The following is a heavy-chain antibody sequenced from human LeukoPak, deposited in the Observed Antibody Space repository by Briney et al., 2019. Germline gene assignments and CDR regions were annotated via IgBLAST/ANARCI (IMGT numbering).Heavy chain of an antibody. Sequence: PGGSLRLSCSASGFTFSNYAMHWVRQAPGKGLEWIGEVNLQGSTNYNPSLMGRVAISLDTSENHISLQLTSVTAADTAVYYCAREGGPYRPLDYSGQGTLVTVSS. CDR3: AREGGPYRPLDY. V-gene: IGHV4-34*01. CDR2: VNLQGST. CDR1: GFTFSNYA. J-gene: IGHJ4*02.